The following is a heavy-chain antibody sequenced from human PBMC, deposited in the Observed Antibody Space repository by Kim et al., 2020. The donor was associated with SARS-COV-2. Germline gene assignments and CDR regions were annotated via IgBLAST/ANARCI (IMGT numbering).Heavy chain of an antibody. CDR3: ARGWDHNWFDP. Sequence: SETLSLTCTVSGGSISSSSYYWGWIRQPPGKGLEWIGSIYYSGSTYYNPSLKSRVTISVDTSKNQFSLKLSSVTAADTAVYYCARGWDHNWFDPWGQGTLVTVSS. CDR1: GGSISSSSYY. V-gene: IGHV4-39*07. CDR2: IYYSGST. D-gene: IGHD1-26*01. J-gene: IGHJ5*02.